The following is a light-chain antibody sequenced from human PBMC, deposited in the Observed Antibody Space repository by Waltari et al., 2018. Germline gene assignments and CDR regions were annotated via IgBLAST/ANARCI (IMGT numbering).Light chain of an antibody. Sequence: EIVLTQSPDTLSLSPGERATLSCRASQSIGRYLVWYQQKPGQAPRLLIYGASTRASGIPDRCSGSGSGTDFSLTISRLEPEDFSVYHCQKHDRLPATFGQGTKVKIK. CDR2: GAS. V-gene: IGKV3-20*01. CDR3: QKHDRLPAT. J-gene: IGKJ1*01. CDR1: QSIGRY.